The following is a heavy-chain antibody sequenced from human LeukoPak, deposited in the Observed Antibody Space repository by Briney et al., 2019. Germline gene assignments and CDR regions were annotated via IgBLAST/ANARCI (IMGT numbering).Heavy chain of an antibody. Sequence: NPSETLSLTCAVYGGSFSGYYWSWIRQPPGKGLEWIGEINHSGSTNYNPSLKSRVTISVDTSKNQFSLKLSSVTAVDTAVYYCARGPVGGATYYDGDAFDIWGQGTMVTVSS. D-gene: IGHD1-26*01. J-gene: IGHJ3*02. CDR1: GGSFSGYY. CDR2: INHSGST. CDR3: ARGPVGGATYYDGDAFDI. V-gene: IGHV4-34*01.